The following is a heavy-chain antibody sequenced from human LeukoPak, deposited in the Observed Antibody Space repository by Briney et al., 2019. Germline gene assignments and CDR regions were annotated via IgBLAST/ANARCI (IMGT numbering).Heavy chain of an antibody. D-gene: IGHD6-25*01. CDR1: GSSISSYY. CDR3: ARRGRNSSGWQDYL. CDR2: IYHTGST. J-gene: IGHJ4*02. V-gene: IGHV4-59*01. Sequence: SETLSLTCTVSGSSISSYYWSWTRQPPGKGPEWIANIYHTGSTNYNPSLSSRVTISIDTAKNQFSLKLTSVTAADTAVYYCARRGRNSSGWQDYLWGQGTLFTVSS.